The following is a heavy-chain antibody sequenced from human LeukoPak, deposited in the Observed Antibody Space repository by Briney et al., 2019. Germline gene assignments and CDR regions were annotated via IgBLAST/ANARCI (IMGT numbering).Heavy chain of an antibody. CDR2: INHSGST. CDR3: ARSSNYDYVWGSSGGFDY. J-gene: IGHJ4*02. CDR1: GGSFSGYY. V-gene: IGHV4-34*01. D-gene: IGHD3-16*01. Sequence: ETLSLTXAVYGGSFSGYYWSWIRQPPGKGLEWIGEINHSGSTNYNPSLKSRVTISVDTSKNQFSLKLSSVTAADTAVYYCARSSNYDYVWGSSGGFDYWGQGTLVTVSS.